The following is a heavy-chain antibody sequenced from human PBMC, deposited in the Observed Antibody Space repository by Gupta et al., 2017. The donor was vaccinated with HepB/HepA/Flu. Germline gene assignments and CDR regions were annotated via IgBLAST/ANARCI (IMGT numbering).Heavy chain of an antibody. CDR1: GGSICSYY. CDR2: IYYSGST. Sequence: QVQLQESGPGLVKPSETLSLTCTVSGGSICSYYWSWIRQPPGKGLEWIGYIYYSGSTNYNPSLKSRVTISVDTSKNQFSLKLSSVTAADTAVYYCARVDSGSYYYLFDYWGQGTLVTVSS. CDR3: ARVDSGSYYYLFDY. D-gene: IGHD1-26*01. V-gene: IGHV4-59*01. J-gene: IGHJ4*02.